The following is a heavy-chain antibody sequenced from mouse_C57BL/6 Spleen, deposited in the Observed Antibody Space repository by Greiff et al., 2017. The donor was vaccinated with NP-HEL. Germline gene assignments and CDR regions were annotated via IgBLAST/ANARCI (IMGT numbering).Heavy chain of an antibody. D-gene: IGHD2-3*01. V-gene: IGHV5-17*01. CDR2: ISSGSSTI. CDR1: GFTFSDYG. Sequence: DVQLVESGGGLVKPGGSLKLSCAASGFTFSDYGMHWVRQAPEKGLEWVAYISSGSSTIYYADTVKGRFTISRDNAKNTLFLQMTSLRSEDTAMYYCAYDCYYEWYFDVWGTGTTVTVSS. CDR3: AYDCYYEWYFDV. J-gene: IGHJ1*03.